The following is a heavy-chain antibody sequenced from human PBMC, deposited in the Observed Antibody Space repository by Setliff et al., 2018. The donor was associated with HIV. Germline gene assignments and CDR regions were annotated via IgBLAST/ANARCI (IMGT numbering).Heavy chain of an antibody. CDR1: GGSIRSGNYY. D-gene: IGHD2-15*01. CDR2: IYDSGRT. J-gene: IGHJ4*02. Sequence: SETLSLTCTVSGGSIRSGNYYWSWIRQPPGKGLEWIGYIYDSGRTYYNPSLKSRVTISVDTSKNQFSLKLSSVTAADTAVYYCARDLGGPRNFDNWGQGTLVTVSS. V-gene: IGHV4-30-4*08. CDR3: ARDLGGPRNFDN.